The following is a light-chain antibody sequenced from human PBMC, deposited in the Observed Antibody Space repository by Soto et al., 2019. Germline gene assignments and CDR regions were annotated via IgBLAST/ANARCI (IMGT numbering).Light chain of an antibody. Sequence: SSELTQPPSVSVAPGQTARITCGGINIGSKSVHWNQRRPGQAPVLVVYDDSDRPSGIPERLSGSNSGDTATLTIARVEAGDEADYYCQVWDSSSDHPVFGGGTKVTVL. V-gene: IGLV3-21*02. J-gene: IGLJ3*02. CDR2: DDS. CDR3: QVWDSSSDHPV. CDR1: NIGSKS.